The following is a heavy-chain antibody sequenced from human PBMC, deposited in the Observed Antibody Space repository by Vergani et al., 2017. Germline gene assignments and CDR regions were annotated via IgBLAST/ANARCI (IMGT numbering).Heavy chain of an antibody. CDR3: AKDQAAGDWYFDL. CDR1: GFTVSSNY. J-gene: IGHJ2*01. Sequence: EVQLVESGGGLVQPGGSLRLSCAASGFTVSSNYMSWVRQAPGKGLEWVSVIYSGGSTYYADSVKGRFTISRHNSKNTLYLQMTSLRAEDTAVYYCAKDQAAGDWYFDLWGRGTLVTVSS. CDR2: IYSGGST. D-gene: IGHD6-13*01. V-gene: IGHV3-53*04.